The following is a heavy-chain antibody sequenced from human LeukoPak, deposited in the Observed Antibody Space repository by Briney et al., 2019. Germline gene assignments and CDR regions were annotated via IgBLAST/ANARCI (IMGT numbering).Heavy chain of an antibody. J-gene: IGHJ5*02. CDR1: GGSISSSSYY. CDR3: ARVSYYYDSSGYWYWFDP. D-gene: IGHD3-22*01. Sequence: SETLSLTCTVSGGSISSSSYYWGWIRQPPGKGLEWIGSIYYSGSTYYNPSLKSRVTISVDTSKNQFSLKLSSVTAADTAVYYCARVSYYYDSSGYWYWFDPWGQGTLVTVSS. V-gene: IGHV4-39*07. CDR2: IYYSGST.